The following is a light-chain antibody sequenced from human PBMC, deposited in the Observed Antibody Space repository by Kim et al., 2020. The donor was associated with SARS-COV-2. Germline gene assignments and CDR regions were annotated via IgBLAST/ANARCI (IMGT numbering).Light chain of an antibody. V-gene: IGKV3-15*01. CDR1: QSVISN. Sequence: VSPGERATLSCTASQSVISNLAWYQQKPGQAPRLLVSGASTRATGIPARFSGRGSGTDFTLTISSLQSEDFAVYYCQQYDKWPSTFGQGTKLEIK. CDR2: GAS. CDR3: QQYDKWPST. J-gene: IGKJ1*01.